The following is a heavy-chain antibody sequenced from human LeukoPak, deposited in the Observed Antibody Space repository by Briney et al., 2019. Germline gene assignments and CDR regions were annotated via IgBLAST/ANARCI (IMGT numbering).Heavy chain of an antibody. Sequence: SETLSLTCTVSSGSISSYYWSWIRQPPVKGLEWIGYIYYSGSTNYNPSLKSRVTISVDTSKNQFSLKLSSVTAADTAVYYCARDGEGYFDWPPMPPSIWGQGTLVTVSS. CDR3: ARDGEGYFDWPPMPPSI. J-gene: IGHJ4*02. D-gene: IGHD3-9*01. CDR2: IYYSGST. V-gene: IGHV4-59*01. CDR1: SGSISSYY.